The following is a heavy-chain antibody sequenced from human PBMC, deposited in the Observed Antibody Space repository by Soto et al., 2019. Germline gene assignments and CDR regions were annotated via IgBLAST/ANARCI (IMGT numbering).Heavy chain of an antibody. Sequence: GGSLRLSCAASGFTFSRYGMHWVRQAPGKGLEWVAVIWYDGSNKYYADSVKGRFTISRDNSKNTLYLQMNSLRAEDTAVYYCARDLQSSSLFGHYYYGMDVWGQGTTVNVSS. CDR3: ARDLQSSSLFGHYYYGMDV. CDR1: GFTFSRYG. D-gene: IGHD6-6*01. J-gene: IGHJ6*02. V-gene: IGHV3-33*01. CDR2: IWYDGSNK.